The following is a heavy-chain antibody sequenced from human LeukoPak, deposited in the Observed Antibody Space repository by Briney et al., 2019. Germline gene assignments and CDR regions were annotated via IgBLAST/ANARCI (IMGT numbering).Heavy chain of an antibody. V-gene: IGHV3-74*01. J-gene: IGHJ4*02. CDR3: ARDLQLWTTRETRGRALVAY. D-gene: IGHD5-18*01. CDR1: GFTFSSYC. Sequence: GGSLRLSCAASGFTFSSYCMNWVRQAPGKGLVWVSPITSDGGSTSYADSVKGRFTISRDNPKNTLYLQMNSLRAEDTAVYYCARDLQLWTTRETRGRALVAYGRQGT. CDR2: ITSDGGST.